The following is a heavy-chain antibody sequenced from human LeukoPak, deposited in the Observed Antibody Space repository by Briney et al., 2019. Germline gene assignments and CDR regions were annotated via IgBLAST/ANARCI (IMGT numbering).Heavy chain of an antibody. J-gene: IGHJ4*02. CDR2: INPSGGST. D-gene: IGHD1-14*01. CDR1: GYTFTSYY. Sequence: ASVKVSCKTSGYTFTSYYMHWVRQAPGQGLEWMGIINPSGGSTSYAQKFQGRVTMTRDMSTTTAYMELRSLRSDDTAVYYCARTTAWARTKFDYWGQGTLVTVSS. V-gene: IGHV1-46*01. CDR3: ARTTAWARTKFDY.